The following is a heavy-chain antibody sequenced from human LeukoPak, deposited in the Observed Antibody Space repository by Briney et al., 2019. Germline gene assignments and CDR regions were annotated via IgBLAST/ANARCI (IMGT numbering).Heavy chain of an antibody. J-gene: IGHJ4*02. CDR1: GYSFTSYW. D-gene: IGHD1-26*01. CDR3: ARHFFVSSGSYYFEY. V-gene: IGHV5-51*01. CDR2: IYPGDSDI. Sequence: GESLKIPCKGSGYSFTSYWIGWVRQMPGKGLEWMGIIYPGDSDITYSPSFQGQVTISADKSISTAYLQWGSLKASDTAMYFCARHFFVSSGSYYFEYWGQGTLVTVSS.